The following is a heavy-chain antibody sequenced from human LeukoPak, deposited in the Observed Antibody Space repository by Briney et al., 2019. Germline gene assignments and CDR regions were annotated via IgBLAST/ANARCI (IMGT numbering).Heavy chain of an antibody. D-gene: IGHD1-1*01. Sequence: GGSLRLSCAASGCTFSSYWMHWVRQAPGKGLVWVSRINSDGSSTSYADSVKGRFTISRDNAKNTLYLQMNSLRAEDTAVYYCARDPRGTSAFDIWGQGTMVTVSS. CDR2: INSDGSST. CDR3: ARDPRGTSAFDI. J-gene: IGHJ3*02. V-gene: IGHV3-74*01. CDR1: GCTFSSYW.